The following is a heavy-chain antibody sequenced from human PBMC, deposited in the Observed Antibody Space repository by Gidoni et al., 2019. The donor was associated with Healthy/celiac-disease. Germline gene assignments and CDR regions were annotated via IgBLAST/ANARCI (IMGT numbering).Heavy chain of an antibody. CDR3: ARHQYCGGDCQRHYYYYGMDV. CDR1: GGSISSIDSY. V-gene: IGHV4-39*01. Sequence: QVQLQESGPGLVKPSATLSLTCTVSGGSISSIDSYWGWIRQPPGKGLEWIGSIYYGGSTYFNPSLKSRVIISVDTSKNQFSLKLTSVTAADTAVYYCARHQYCGGDCQRHYYYYGMDVWGQGTTVTVSS. CDR2: IYYGGST. J-gene: IGHJ6*02. D-gene: IGHD2-21*02.